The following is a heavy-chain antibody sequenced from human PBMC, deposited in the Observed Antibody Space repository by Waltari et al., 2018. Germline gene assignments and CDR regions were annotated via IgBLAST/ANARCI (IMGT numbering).Heavy chain of an antibody. Sequence: EVQLLESGGGLVQPGGSLRLSCVVSGFSFSTYWMSWVRQAPGKGLEWVANIKQDGSEKYYVESVKGRFTVSRDNAKNSVYLQMNSLGAEDTAMYYCARENVVARGVIRYTYYFYGLDVWGRGTAVTVSS. V-gene: IGHV3-7*01. CDR3: ARENVVARGVIRYTYYFYGLDV. CDR1: GFSFSTYW. CDR2: IKQDGSEK. D-gene: IGHD3-10*01. J-gene: IGHJ6*02.